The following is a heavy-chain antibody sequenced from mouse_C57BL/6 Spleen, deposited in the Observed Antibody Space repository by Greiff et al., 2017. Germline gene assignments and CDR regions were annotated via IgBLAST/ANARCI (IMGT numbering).Heavy chain of an antibody. CDR2: INYDGSST. CDR3: ARGITTVVSCGGNYFDY. Sequence: VKPMESEGGSVQPGSSMKLFCPASGFPLSDYHMARVRQVPETGLEWVANINYDGSSTYYQDSLKSRFITSRDNAQNILYLQMSSLKSEDTATYYCARGITTVVSCGGNYFDYWGQGTTLTVSS. J-gene: IGHJ2*01. V-gene: IGHV5-16*01. D-gene: IGHD1-1*01. CDR1: GFPLSDYH.